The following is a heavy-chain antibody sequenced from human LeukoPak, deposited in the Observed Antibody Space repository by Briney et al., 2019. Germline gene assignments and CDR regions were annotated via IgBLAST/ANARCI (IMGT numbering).Heavy chain of an antibody. Sequence: GGSLRLSCAASGFTVSSNYMSWVRQAPGKGLEWVSVIYSGGSTYYADSAKGRFTISRDNSKNTLYLQMNSLRAEDTAVYYCARDSTYYYDSSGHPPRFDYWGQGTLVTVSS. J-gene: IGHJ4*02. D-gene: IGHD3-22*01. V-gene: IGHV3-53*01. CDR1: GFTVSSNY. CDR2: IYSGGST. CDR3: ARDSTYYYDSSGHPPRFDY.